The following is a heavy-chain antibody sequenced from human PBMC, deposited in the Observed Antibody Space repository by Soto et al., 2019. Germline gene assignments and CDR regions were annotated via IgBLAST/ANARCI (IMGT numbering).Heavy chain of an antibody. CDR2: IYYTGTT. V-gene: IGHV4-59*01. J-gene: IGHJ4*02. CDR1: GGSITSYY. Sequence: SETLSLTCTVSGGSITSYYWSWIRQPPGKGLEWIGQIYYTGTTNYNPSLKSRVTISVDTSRNQFSLKLSSVTAADTAVYFCARDRSGDGWYYFDYWGQGTLVTVSS. CDR3: ARDRSGDGWYYFDY. D-gene: IGHD6-19*01.